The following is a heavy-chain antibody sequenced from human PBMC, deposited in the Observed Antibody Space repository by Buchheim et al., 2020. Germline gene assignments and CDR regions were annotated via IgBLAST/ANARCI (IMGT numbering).Heavy chain of an antibody. CDR2: IYFSGGS. J-gene: IGHJ4*02. CDR1: GGSISGYY. D-gene: IGHD6-19*01. CDR3: ARDALVGGWPIFDH. V-gene: IGHV4-59*01. Sequence: QVQLQESGPGLVKPSETLSLSCTVSGGSISGYYYSWIRLSPGKGLEWIGHIYFSGGSSYNPSLTSRVTISADTAKNQLSLKLTSVSAADTAVYYCARDALVGGWPIFDHWGQGTL.